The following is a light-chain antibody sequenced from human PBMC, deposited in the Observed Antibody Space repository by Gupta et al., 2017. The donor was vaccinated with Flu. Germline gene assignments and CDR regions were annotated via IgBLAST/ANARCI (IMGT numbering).Light chain of an antibody. CDR3: AAWDDRVNGVI. CDR1: MSNIGTNA. J-gene: IGLJ2*01. CDR2: SSY. Sequence: QSVLTQPPSASGAPGPTVTISCSGSMSNIGTNAANRYQQVSGTAPKLLIYSSYHRPSGVPDRFSGSESGTSASLAINGLQADDEADYYCAAWDDRVNGVIFGGGTKLTVL. V-gene: IGLV1-44*01.